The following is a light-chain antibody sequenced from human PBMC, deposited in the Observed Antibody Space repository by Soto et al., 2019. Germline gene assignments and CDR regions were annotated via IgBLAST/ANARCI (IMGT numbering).Light chain of an antibody. J-gene: IGLJ3*02. Sequence: QPLLTQSPSASACLGASVKLTCTLSSGHSSYAIAWHQQQPEKGPRYLMKLNSDGSHSKGDGIPDRFSGSSSGAERYLTISSLQSEDEADYYCQTWGTGIHWVFGGGTKVTVL. CDR3: QTWGTGIHWV. V-gene: IGLV4-69*01. CDR2: LNSDGSH. CDR1: SGHSSYA.